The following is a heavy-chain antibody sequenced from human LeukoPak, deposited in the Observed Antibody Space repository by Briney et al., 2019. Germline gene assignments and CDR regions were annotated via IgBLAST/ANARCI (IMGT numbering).Heavy chain of an antibody. J-gene: IGHJ4*02. D-gene: IGHD3-3*01. CDR2: ISSSSTTI. V-gene: IGHV3-48*01. Sequence: GGSLRLSCSASGFIFSSYSMNWVRQAPGKGLEWVSYISSSSTTIYYADSVKGRFTISSYNAKNSLYMQMNSLRVPDTAVYYCARGPYKDFWSGYSDYWGQGTLVTVSS. CDR3: ARGPYKDFWSGYSDY. CDR1: GFIFSSYS.